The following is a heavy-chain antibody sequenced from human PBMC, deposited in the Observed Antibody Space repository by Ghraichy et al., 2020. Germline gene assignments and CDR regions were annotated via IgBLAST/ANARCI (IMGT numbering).Heavy chain of an antibody. Sequence: LSLTCAASGFTFSSYAMHWVRQAPGKGLEWVAVISYDGSNKYYADSVKGRFTISRDNSKNTLYLQMNSLRAEDTAVYYCARDIAAAGLYYFDYWGQGTLVTVSS. J-gene: IGHJ4*02. D-gene: IGHD6-13*01. CDR3: ARDIAAAGLYYFDY. CDR2: ISYDGSNK. V-gene: IGHV3-30*04. CDR1: GFTFSSYA.